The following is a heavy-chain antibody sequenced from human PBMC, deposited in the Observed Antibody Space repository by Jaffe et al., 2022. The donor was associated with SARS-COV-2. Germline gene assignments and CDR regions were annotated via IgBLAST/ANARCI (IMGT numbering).Heavy chain of an antibody. V-gene: IGHV3-30*04. CDR2: ISHDGLTE. Sequence: VQLVESGGDVVQPGGSLRLSCAASGFPFSDFALHWVRQAPGKGLEWVAVISHDGLTEHYTDSVKGRFTISRDTPKNTLYLQMNDVRTDDAAVYFCARRAVVTAFGAGFYNSYYMDLWGKGTTVTVSS. CDR3: ARRAVVTAFGAGFYNSYYMDL. J-gene: IGHJ6*03. CDR1: GFPFSDFA. D-gene: IGHD2-21*02.